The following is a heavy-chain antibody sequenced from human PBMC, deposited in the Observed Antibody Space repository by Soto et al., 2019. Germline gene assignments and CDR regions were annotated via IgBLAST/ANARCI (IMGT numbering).Heavy chain of an antibody. CDR2: LVPQFGTP. CDR1: RGTFNRYA. J-gene: IGHJ4*02. D-gene: IGHD5-18*01. Sequence: QVQLVQSGAEVKKPGSSVKVSCLASRGTFNRYAINWVRQAPGHGLEWLGALVPQFGTPNYAQKFQDRVTIVADESTNPTATEFRGLTPDDTAVYYCARQNRDTPMVHFDVWGQGALVTVSS. V-gene: IGHV1-69*01. CDR3: ARQNRDTPMVHFDV.